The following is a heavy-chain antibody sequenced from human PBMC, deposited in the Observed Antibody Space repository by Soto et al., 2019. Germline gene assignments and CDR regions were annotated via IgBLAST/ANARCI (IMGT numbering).Heavy chain of an antibody. V-gene: IGHV1-2*04. CDR3: ARDRTEIGAFDI. CDR2: INPNSGGT. J-gene: IGHJ3*02. CDR1: GGTFSSYA. Sequence: ASVKVSCKASGGTFSSYAISWVRQAPGQGLEWMGWINPNSGGTNYAQKFQGWVTMTRDTSISTAYMELSRLRSDDTAVYYCARDRTEIGAFDIWGQGTMVTVSS. D-gene: IGHD2-21*01.